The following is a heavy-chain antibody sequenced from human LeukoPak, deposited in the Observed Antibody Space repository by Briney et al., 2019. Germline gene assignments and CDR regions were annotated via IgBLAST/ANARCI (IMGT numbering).Heavy chain of an antibody. CDR2: IYYSGST. D-gene: IGHD1-26*01. J-gene: IGHJ4*02. V-gene: IGHV4-39*07. CDR1: GGSISSSSYY. Sequence: PSETLSLTCTVSGGSISSSSYYWGWIRQPPGKGLEWIGHIYYSGSTYYNPSLKSRLNMSVDRSKNQLSLKLNSVTAADTAVYYCARGLSGSYQIDYWGQGTLVTVSS. CDR3: ARGLSGSYQIDY.